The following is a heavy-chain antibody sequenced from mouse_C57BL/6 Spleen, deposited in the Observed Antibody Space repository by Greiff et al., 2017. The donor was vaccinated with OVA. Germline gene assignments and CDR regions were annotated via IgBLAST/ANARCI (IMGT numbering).Heavy chain of an antibody. V-gene: IGHV10-3*01. Sequence: EVQLVESGGGLVQPKGSLKLSCAASGFTFNTYAMHWVSQAPGKGLEWVARISSKSSNNATYYADSVKDRFTISRDDSQSMLYLQMNNLRAEDAAMYYCVSRMAYWGQGTLVTVSA. CDR2: ISSKSSNNAT. CDR3: VSRMAY. CDR1: GFTFNTYA. J-gene: IGHJ3*01.